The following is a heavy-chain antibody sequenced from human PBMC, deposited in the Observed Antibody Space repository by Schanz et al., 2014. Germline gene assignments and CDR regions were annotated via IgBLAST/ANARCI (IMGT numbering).Heavy chain of an antibody. CDR2: ISVYTGNT. Sequence: QIQLVQSGPEVKKPGASVRVSCKASGYTFTTYAMSWVRQAPGQGLEWVGWISVYTGNTKYGQKVQGRVTMTADTSTSTAYMALTDLRSDDTAVYYCARDRRLFDRDDLYYFDSWGQGTLVNVSS. D-gene: IGHD3-10*02. CDR3: ARDRRLFDRDDLYYFDS. V-gene: IGHV1-18*01. J-gene: IGHJ4*02. CDR1: GYTFTTYA.